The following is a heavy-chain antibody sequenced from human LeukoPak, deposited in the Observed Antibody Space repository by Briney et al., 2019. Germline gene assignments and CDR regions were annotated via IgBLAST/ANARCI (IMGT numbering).Heavy chain of an antibody. Sequence: KSSETLSLTCTVSGGSISSYYWSWIRQPPGKGLEWIGYIYYSGSTNYNPSLKSRVTISVDTSKNQFSLKLSSVTAADTAAYYCARAGITMVRGSDYWGQGTLVTVSS. J-gene: IGHJ4*02. CDR3: ARAGITMVRGSDY. CDR2: IYYSGST. V-gene: IGHV4-59*01. CDR1: GGSISSYY. D-gene: IGHD3-10*01.